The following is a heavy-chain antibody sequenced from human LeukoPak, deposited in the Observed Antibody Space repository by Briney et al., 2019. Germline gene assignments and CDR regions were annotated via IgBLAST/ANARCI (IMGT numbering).Heavy chain of an antibody. Sequence: ASVKVSCKASGYTFTSYYMHWVRQAPGQGLEWMGIINPSGGSTSYAQKFQGRVTITADESTSTAYMELSSLRSEDTAVYYCARSGDIVVVPAAFVVGDNNWFDPWGQGTLVTVSS. CDR2: INPSGGST. V-gene: IGHV1-46*01. D-gene: IGHD2-2*01. CDR1: GYTFTSYY. J-gene: IGHJ5*02. CDR3: ARSGDIVVVPAAFVVGDNNWFDP.